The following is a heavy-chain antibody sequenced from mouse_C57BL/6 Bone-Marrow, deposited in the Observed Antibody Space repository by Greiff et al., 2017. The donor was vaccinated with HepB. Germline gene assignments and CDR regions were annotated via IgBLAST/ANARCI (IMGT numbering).Heavy chain of an antibody. Sequence: VQLQESGAELVRPGASVKLSCKASGYTFTDYYINWVKQRPGQGLEWIARIYPGSGNTYYNEKFKGKATLTAEKSSSTAYMQLSSLTSEDSAVYFCARGVYSNQSYAMDYWGQGTSVTVSS. CDR2: IYPGSGNT. D-gene: IGHD2-5*01. CDR1: GYTFTDYY. V-gene: IGHV1-76*01. CDR3: ARGVYSNQSYAMDY. J-gene: IGHJ4*01.